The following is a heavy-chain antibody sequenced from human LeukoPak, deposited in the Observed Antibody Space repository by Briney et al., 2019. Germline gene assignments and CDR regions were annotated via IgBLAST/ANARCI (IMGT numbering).Heavy chain of an antibody. CDR1: GGSFSGYY. V-gene: IGHV4-34*01. CDR2: INHSGST. Sequence: SETLSLTCAVYGGSFSGYYWSWIRQPPGKGLEWIGEINHSGSTNYNPSLKSRVTISVDTSKNQFSLKLSSVTAADTAVYYCARLDGSGSYSHWGQGTLVTVSS. J-gene: IGHJ4*02. D-gene: IGHD3-10*01. CDR3: ARLDGSGSYSH.